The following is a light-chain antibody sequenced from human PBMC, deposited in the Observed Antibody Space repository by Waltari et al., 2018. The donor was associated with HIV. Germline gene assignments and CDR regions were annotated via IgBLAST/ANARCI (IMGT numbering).Light chain of an antibody. CDR2: DVN. Sequence: QSALTQPASVSGSPGQSITISCTGTSSDVGGYNYVSWYQQHRGNAPKLMRYDVNKRPSGVSSRCSGSKSGNTASLTISGLQAEDEADYYCSSYTSSSTLEVFGGGTKLTVL. V-gene: IGLV2-14*01. CDR3: SSYTSSSTLEV. CDR1: SSDVGGYNY. J-gene: IGLJ3*02.